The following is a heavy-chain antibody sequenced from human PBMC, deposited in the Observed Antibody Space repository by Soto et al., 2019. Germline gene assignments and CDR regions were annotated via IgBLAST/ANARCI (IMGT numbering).Heavy chain of an antibody. D-gene: IGHD3-16*02. V-gene: IGHV3-23*01. CDR2: ISGSGGST. Sequence: GGSLRLSCAASGFTFSSYAMSWVRQAPGKGLEWVSAISGSGGSTYYADSVKGRFTISRDNSKNTLYLQMNSLRAEDTAVYYCAKDPTYYDYIWGSYRYGYYFVYWGQGTLVTVSS. CDR3: AKDPTYYDYIWGSYRYGYYFVY. J-gene: IGHJ4*02. CDR1: GFTFSSYA.